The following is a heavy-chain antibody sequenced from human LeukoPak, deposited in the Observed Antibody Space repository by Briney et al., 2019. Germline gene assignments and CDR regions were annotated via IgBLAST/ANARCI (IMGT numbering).Heavy chain of an antibody. CDR2: IYSSGST. J-gene: IGHJ4*02. CDR3: ARGGDYVPYYFDY. D-gene: IGHD4-17*01. CDR1: GGSISSHY. Sequence: SETLSLTCTGSGGSISSHYWSWIRQPPGKVLETIWYIYSSGSTNYSPSRKSRVTISVDTSKNKCSLKLSSVTAAATAVYYCARGGDYVPYYFDYRGQGALGT. V-gene: IGHV4-59*11.